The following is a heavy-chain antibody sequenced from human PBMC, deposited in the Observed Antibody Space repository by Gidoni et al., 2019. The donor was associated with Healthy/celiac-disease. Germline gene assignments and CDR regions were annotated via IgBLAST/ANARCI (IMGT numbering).Heavy chain of an antibody. CDR1: GFTVSSNY. CDR2: IYSGGST. J-gene: IGHJ6*02. Sequence: EVQLVETGGGLIQPGGSLRLSCAASGFTVSSNYMSWVRQAPGKGLEWVSVIYSGGSTYYADSVKGRFTISRDNSKNTLYLQMNSLRAEDTAVYYCATVQRWLLRVYDYGMDVWGQGTTVTVSS. V-gene: IGHV3-53*02. D-gene: IGHD6-19*01. CDR3: ATVQRWLLRVYDYGMDV.